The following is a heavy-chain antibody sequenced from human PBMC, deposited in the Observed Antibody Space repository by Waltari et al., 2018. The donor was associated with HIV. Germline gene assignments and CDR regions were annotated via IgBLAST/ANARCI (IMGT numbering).Heavy chain of an antibody. CDR3: ARDFLRGDYYYYYYGMDV. Sequence: QVQLVQSGAEVKKPGASVKVSCKASGYTFTSYAMHWVRQAPGQRLEWMGWINAGNGNTKYSQKFQGRVTITRDTSASTAYMELSSLRSEDTAVYYCARDFLRGDYYYYYYGMDVWGQGTTVTVSS. CDR1: GYTFTSYA. CDR2: INAGNGNT. J-gene: IGHJ6*02. V-gene: IGHV1-3*01. D-gene: IGHD3-16*01.